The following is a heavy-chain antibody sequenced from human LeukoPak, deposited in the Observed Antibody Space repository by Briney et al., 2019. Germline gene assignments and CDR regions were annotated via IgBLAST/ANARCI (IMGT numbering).Heavy chain of an antibody. J-gene: IGHJ4*01. CDR1: GFTFSDYY. CDR3: VREFSQMYYFDY. Sequence: GGSLRLSCAASGFTFSDYYMTWIRQAPGRGLEWVSSISSSGSTIYYADSVKGRFTISRDNAKNSLHLQMNSLRAEDTAVYYCVREFSQMYYFDYWGHGILVTVSS. V-gene: IGHV3-11*01. CDR2: ISSSGSTI. D-gene: IGHD5-24*01.